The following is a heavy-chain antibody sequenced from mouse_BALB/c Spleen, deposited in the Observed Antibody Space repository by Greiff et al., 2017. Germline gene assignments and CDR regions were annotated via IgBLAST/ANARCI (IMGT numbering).Heavy chain of an antibody. CDR1: GFTFSSYA. CDR2: ISSGGSYT. Sequence: EVKLVESGGGLVKPGGSLKLSCAASGFTFSSYAMSWVRQTPEKRLEWVATISSGGSYTYYPDSVKGRFTISRDNAKNTLYLQMSSLRSEDTAMYYCARRRGGRQLGLGEAMDYWGQGTSVTVSS. D-gene: IGHD3-2*01. V-gene: IGHV5-9-3*01. CDR3: ARRRGGRQLGLGEAMDY. J-gene: IGHJ4*01.